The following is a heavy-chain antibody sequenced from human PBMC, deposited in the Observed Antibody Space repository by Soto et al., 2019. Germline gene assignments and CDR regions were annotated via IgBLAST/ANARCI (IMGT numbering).Heavy chain of an antibody. J-gene: IGHJ4*02. Sequence: QVQLQESGPGLVKPSQTLSLTCTVSGASVSSGDSYWDWIRQHPGRGVEWIGYIYYSGTTYYSPSLKSRVTISVDTSKNQCALGLSSVTAAERAVYCCARDSSQRCGIDYWGQGTLLTVSS. CDR3: ARDSSQRCGIDY. V-gene: IGHV4-31*03. D-gene: IGHD2-15*01. CDR2: IYYSGTT. CDR1: GASVSSGDSY.